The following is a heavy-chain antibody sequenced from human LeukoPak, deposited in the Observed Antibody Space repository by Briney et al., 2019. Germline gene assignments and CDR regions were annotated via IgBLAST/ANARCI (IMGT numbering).Heavy chain of an antibody. J-gene: IGHJ5*02. CDR1: GFTFSSYG. D-gene: IGHD1-26*01. V-gene: IGHV3-23*01. CDR3: ARDRSGRFGP. CDR2: ISGGGGST. Sequence: GGSLRLSCAASGFTFSSYGMSWVRQAPGKGLEWVSAISGGGGSTYYADSVKGRFTISRDNSKNTLYLQMNSLRAADTAVYYCARDRSGRFGPWGQGTLVAVSS.